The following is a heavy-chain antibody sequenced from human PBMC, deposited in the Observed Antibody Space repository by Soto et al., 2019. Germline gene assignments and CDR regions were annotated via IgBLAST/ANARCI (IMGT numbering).Heavy chain of an antibody. CDR2: IDYSGST. CDR1: GGSIRTYY. Sequence: SETLSSTCPVSGGSIRTYYWSWIRQPPGKVLEWIGYIDYSGSTNYNPSLKSRVTISVDTAKNHFSLKLTSVTAADTAVYYCAIDLSYYDFLGGPSGVDLWGQATTVTVS. CDR3: AIDLSYYDFLGGPSGVDL. J-gene: IGHJ6*02. V-gene: IGHV4-59*01. D-gene: IGHD3-3*01.